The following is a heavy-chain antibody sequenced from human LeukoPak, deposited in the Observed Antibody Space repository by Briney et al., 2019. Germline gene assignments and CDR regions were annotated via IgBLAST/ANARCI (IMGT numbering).Heavy chain of an antibody. CDR2: ISYDGSNI. CDR3: AREGTAGGNWFDP. V-gene: IGHV3-30-3*01. Sequence: QPGRSLRLSCAASGFTFSSYAMHWVRQAPGKGLEWVAIISYDGSNIYQADSVKGRFTISRDNSKNTVYLQMNSLRAEDTAVYYCAREGTAGGNWFDPWGQGTLVTVSS. D-gene: IGHD1-1*01. CDR1: GFTFSSYA. J-gene: IGHJ5*02.